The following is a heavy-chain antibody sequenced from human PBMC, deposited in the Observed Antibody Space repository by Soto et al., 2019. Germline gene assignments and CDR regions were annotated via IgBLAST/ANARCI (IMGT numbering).Heavy chain of an antibody. Sequence: GGSLRLSCRASGFKFEYYAMHWVRQVPGRGLEWVSGISWSSNVIDYAESVKGRFIIARDNAKNSLYLQMNGLRPDDTAVYYCAKGPYSSGWYWDHWGQGALVTVSS. CDR2: ISWSSNVI. CDR1: GFKFEYYA. V-gene: IGHV3-9*01. D-gene: IGHD6-19*01. CDR3: AKGPYSSGWYWDH. J-gene: IGHJ4*02.